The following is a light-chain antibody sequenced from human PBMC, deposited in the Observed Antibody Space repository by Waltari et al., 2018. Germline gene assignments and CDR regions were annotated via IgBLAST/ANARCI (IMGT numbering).Light chain of an antibody. CDR2: YKSDSDK. CDR3: MIFHGNAWV. V-gene: IGLV5-45*03. J-gene: IGLJ2*01. Sequence: QAVLTQPSSLSASPGASASLTCTLRSGINVGAYRIYWYQQKPGSPPQYLLRYKSDSDKGLGSGVPSRFSGSKDASANAGILLIPGLQSDDEADYYCMIFHGNAWVFGGGTKLTVL. CDR1: SGINVGAYR.